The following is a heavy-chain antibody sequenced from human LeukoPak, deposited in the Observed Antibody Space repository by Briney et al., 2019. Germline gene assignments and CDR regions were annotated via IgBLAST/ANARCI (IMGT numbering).Heavy chain of an antibody. D-gene: IGHD5-18*01. CDR1: GGSFNAYA. CDR3: ARGLDASMETAYDY. CDR2: IIPIFGTS. V-gene: IGHV1-69*05. Sequence: SVKVSCKASGGSFNAYAISWVRQAPGQGLEWMGGIIPIFGTSNYAQKLQGRVTISTDESTSTAYMEVSRLRSEDTAIYYCARGLDASMETAYDYWGQGTLVTVSS. J-gene: IGHJ4*02.